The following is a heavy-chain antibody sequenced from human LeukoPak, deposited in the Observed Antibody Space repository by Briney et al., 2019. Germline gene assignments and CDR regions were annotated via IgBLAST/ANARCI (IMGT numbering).Heavy chain of an antibody. D-gene: IGHD5-12*01. CDR2: ISSSSSYI. Sequence: GGSLRLSCAASGFTFSIYSMNWVRQAPGKGLEWVSSISSSSSYIYYADSVKGRFTISRDNAKNSLYLQMNSLRAEDTAVYYWASPLAVYSGYDRDYWGQGTLVTGSS. CDR1: GFTFSIYS. V-gene: IGHV3-21*01. J-gene: IGHJ4*02. CDR3: ASPLAVYSGYDRDY.